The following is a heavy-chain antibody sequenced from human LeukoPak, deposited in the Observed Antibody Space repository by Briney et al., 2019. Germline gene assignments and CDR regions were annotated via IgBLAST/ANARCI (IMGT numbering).Heavy chain of an antibody. CDR3: ARVRGLTYYYGSGSLQD. CDR1: GGSISSYY. D-gene: IGHD3-10*01. V-gene: IGHV4-59*12. Sequence: SETLSLTCTVSGGSISSYYWSWIRQPPGKGLEWIGYIYYSGSTNYNPSLKSRVTISVDTSKNQFSLKLSSVTAADTAVYYCARVRGLTYYYGSGSLQDWGQGTLVTVSS. J-gene: IGHJ4*02. CDR2: IYYSGST.